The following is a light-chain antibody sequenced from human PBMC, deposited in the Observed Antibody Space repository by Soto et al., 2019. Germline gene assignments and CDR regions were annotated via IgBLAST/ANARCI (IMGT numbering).Light chain of an antibody. J-gene: IGLJ1*01. V-gene: IGLV2-14*01. CDR1: SGDIGSYNR. Sequence: QSALNQPASLSGSPGQSITISCTGTSGDIGSYNRVSWYQQHPGKAPKLIIYEVTDRPSGVSNRFSGSKSGNTASLTISGLQAEDEAEYYCSSYTNINTRACVFGTGTKVTVL. CDR3: SSYTNINTRACV. CDR2: EVT.